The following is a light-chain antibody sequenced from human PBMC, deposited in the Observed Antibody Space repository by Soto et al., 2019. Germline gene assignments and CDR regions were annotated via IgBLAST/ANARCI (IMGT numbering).Light chain of an antibody. V-gene: IGKV3D-15*01. CDR3: PQHYSYPRT. Sequence: GMSPSSATLSVSPGERATLSCRASQSISNDLAWYQQKPGQAPKLLIYAISDMATGVPARFSGSGSGTDFTLTITRLEPEDFAAYFCPQHYSYPRTFGQGTKVDIK. CDR2: AIS. CDR1: QSISND. J-gene: IGKJ1*01.